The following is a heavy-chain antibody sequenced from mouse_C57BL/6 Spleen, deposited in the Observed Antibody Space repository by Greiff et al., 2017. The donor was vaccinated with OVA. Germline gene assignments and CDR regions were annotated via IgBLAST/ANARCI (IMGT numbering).Heavy chain of an antibody. J-gene: IGHJ3*01. CDR2: IDPSDSET. Sequence: VQLQQPGAELVRPGSSVKLSCKASGYTFTSYWMHWVKQRPIQGLEWIGNIDPSDSETHYNQKFKDKATLTVDKSSSTSYMQLSSLTSEDSAVYYCARFYGSSPWFAYWGQGTLVTVSA. D-gene: IGHD1-1*01. CDR1: GYTFTSYW. CDR3: ARFYGSSPWFAY. V-gene: IGHV1-52*01.